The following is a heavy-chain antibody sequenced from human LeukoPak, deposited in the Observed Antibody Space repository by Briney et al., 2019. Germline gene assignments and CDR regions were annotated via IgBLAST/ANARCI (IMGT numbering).Heavy chain of an antibody. J-gene: IGHJ4*02. CDR3: AKQRGYYDRTGYYLGGNFGY. V-gene: IGHV4-39*01. CDR1: GGSISNSTYY. Sequence: SETLSLTCTVSGGSISNSTYYWGWIRQPPGKGLEWIGTIYYSGSTYYKLSLKSRVTISVDTSKNQFSLKLSSVTAADTAVYYCAKQRGYYDRTGYYLGGNFGYWGQGTLVTVSS. D-gene: IGHD3-22*01. CDR2: IYYSGST.